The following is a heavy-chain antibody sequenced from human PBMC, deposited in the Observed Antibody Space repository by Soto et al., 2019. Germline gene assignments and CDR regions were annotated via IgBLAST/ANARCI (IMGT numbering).Heavy chain of an antibody. CDR1: GLTTSNYG. J-gene: IGHJ6*02. CDR2: IWYDGSNK. CDR3: ARAPGYNDILTGREGRNLDV. V-gene: IGHV3-33*01. D-gene: IGHD3-9*01. Sequence: QVQLVESGGGVVQPGRSLRLSCAVSGLTTSNYGMHWVRQAPGKGLEWVAVIWYDGSNKYYADSVKGRFTISRDNSENTVYLQMDSLRAEETAVYYCARAPGYNDILTGREGRNLDVWGQGTTVTVSS.